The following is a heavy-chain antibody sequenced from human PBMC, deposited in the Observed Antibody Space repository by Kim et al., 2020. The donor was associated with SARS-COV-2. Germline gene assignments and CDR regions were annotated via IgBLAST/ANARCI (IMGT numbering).Heavy chain of an antibody. CDR2: INHSGST. J-gene: IGHJ3*02. CDR1: GGSFSGYY. D-gene: IGHD4-17*01. CDR3: ARYTTIAKDYGDYVDDAFDI. Sequence: SETLSLTCAVYGGSFSGYYWSWIRQPPGKGLEWIGEINHSGSTNYNPSLKSRVTISVDTSKNQFSLKLSSVTAADTAVYYRARYTTIAKDYGDYVDDAFDIWGQGTMVTVSS. V-gene: IGHV4-34*01.